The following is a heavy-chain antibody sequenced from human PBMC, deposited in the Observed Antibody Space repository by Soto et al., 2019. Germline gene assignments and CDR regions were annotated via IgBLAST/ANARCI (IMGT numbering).Heavy chain of an antibody. CDR2: INDNGGT. V-gene: IGHV4-34*01. CDR1: GGSIRGYY. J-gene: IGHJ6*02. CDR3: ARGRYSYETIYYKLYSPAMDV. D-gene: IGHD3-10*01. Sequence: SETLSLTCGVYGGSIRGYYWSWIRQSPGKGLEWIGDINDNGGTNYNPSLKSRVTTSLDTSKKQVSLMVSSVTAADTAVYYCARGRYSYETIYYKLYSPAMDVSRQGITLTVAS.